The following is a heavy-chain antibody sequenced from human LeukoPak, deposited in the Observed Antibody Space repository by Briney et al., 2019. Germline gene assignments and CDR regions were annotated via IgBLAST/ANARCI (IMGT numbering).Heavy chain of an antibody. D-gene: IGHD6-6*01. CDR1: GYTFTGYY. J-gene: IGHJ6*03. V-gene: IGHV1-2*02. Sequence: ASVKVSCKASGYTFTGYYMHWVRQAPGQGLEWMGWINPNSGGTNYAQKFQGRVTMTRDTSISTAYMELSRLRSDDTAVYYCARSGIAARLDYYYYYMDVWGKGTTVTVSS. CDR2: INPNSGGT. CDR3: ARSGIAARLDYYYYYMDV.